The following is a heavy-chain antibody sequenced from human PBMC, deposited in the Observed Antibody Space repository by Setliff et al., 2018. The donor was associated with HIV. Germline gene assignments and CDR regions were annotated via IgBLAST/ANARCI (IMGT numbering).Heavy chain of an antibody. CDR1: GYTFNAYA. V-gene: IGHV1-18*01. J-gene: IGHJ5*01. D-gene: IGHD1-26*01. CDR3: SRGPKYIIPTSNWFDS. Sequence: ASVKVSCKTSGYTFNAYAITWVRQAPGQGLEWIGWISPYNGDMKYAQNFQGRLTVTIDASTTTAYMELSSLRPDDTAVYYCSRGPKYIIPTSNWFDSWGQGTPVTVSS. CDR2: ISPYNGDM.